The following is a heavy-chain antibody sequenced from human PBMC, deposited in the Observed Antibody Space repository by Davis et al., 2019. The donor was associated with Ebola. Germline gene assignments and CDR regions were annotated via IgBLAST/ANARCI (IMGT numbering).Heavy chain of an antibody. J-gene: IGHJ4*02. CDR1: GGSISSSSYY. CDR2: IYYSGST. D-gene: IGHD6-13*01. V-gene: IGHV4-39*01. Sequence: MPSETLSLTCTVSGGSISSSSYYWGWIRQPPGKGLEWIGSIYYSGSTNYNPSLKSRVTISVDTSKNQFSLKLSSVTAADTAVYYCARQTGLAAAGRGVDYWGQGTLVTVSP. CDR3: ARQTGLAAAGRGVDY.